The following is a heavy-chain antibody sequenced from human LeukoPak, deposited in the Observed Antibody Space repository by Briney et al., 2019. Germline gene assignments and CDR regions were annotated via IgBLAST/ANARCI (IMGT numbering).Heavy chain of an antibody. CDR1: GFTFSSYS. V-gene: IGHV3-21*01. CDR2: ISSSSSYI. J-gene: IGHJ6*04. CDR3: AELGITMIGGV. D-gene: IGHD3-10*02. Sequence: GGSLRLSCAASGFTFSSYSMNWVRQAPGKGLEWVSSISSSSSYIYYADSVKGRFTISRDNAKNSLYLQMSSLRAENTAVYYCAELGITMIGGVWGKGTTVTISS.